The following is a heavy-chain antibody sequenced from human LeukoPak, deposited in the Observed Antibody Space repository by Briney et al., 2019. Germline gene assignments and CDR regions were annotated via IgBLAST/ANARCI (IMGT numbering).Heavy chain of an antibody. CDR3: TTARGVIITHDAFDI. J-gene: IGHJ3*02. CDR1: GFTFSNAW. Sequence: GGSLRLSCAASGFTFSNAWMSWVRQAPGKGLEWVGRIKSKTDGGTTDYAAPVKGRFTISRDDSKNTLYLQMNSLKTEDTAVYYCTTARGVIITHDAFDIWGQGTMATVSS. V-gene: IGHV3-15*01. CDR2: IKSKTDGGTT. D-gene: IGHD3-10*01.